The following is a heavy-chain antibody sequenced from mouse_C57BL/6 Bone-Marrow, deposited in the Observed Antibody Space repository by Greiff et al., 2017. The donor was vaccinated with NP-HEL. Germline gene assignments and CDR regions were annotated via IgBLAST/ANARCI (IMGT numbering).Heavy chain of an antibody. Sequence: DVQLQESGPGLVKPSQSLSLTCSVTGYSITSGYYWNWIRQFPGNKLEWMGYISYDGSNNYNPSLKNRISITRDPSKNQFFLKLNSVTTEDTATYYCARESYYYGSSYSAWFAYWGQGTLVTVSA. CDR2: ISYDGSN. CDR3: ARESYYYGSSYSAWFAY. CDR1: GYSITSGYY. J-gene: IGHJ3*01. D-gene: IGHD1-1*01. V-gene: IGHV3-6*01.